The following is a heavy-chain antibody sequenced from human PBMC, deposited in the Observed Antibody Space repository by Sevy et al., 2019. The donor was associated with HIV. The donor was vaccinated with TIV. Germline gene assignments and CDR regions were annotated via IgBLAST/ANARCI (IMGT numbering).Heavy chain of an antibody. J-gene: IGHJ4*02. CDR3: AKDMSPSTEYYYDSSGYPD. CDR2: ISWNSGSI. Sequence: SLKISCAASGFTFDDYAMHWVRQAPGKGLEWVSGISWNSGSIGYADSVKGRFTISRDNAKNSLHLQMNSLRAEDTALYYCAKDMSPSTEYYYDSSGYPDWGQGTLVTVSS. D-gene: IGHD3-22*01. V-gene: IGHV3-9*01. CDR1: GFTFDDYA.